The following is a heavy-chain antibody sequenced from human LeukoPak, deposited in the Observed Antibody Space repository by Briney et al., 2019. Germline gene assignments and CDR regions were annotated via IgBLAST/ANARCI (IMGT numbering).Heavy chain of an antibody. Sequence: GGSLRLSCAASGFTFSSYSINWVRQAPGKGLEWVSYISGSGGTIYYSDSVKGRCTISRDNAKNSLYLQMHSLRDEDTAVYYCARDLSGPRVYFDYWGQGTLVTVSS. J-gene: IGHJ4*02. CDR3: ARDLSGPRVYFDY. V-gene: IGHV3-48*02. D-gene: IGHD1-26*01. CDR2: ISGSGGTI. CDR1: GFTFSSYS.